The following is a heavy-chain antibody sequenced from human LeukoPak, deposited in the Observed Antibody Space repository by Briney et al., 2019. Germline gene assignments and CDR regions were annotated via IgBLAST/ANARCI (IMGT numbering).Heavy chain of an antibody. Sequence: SVKVSCKASGGTFSSYAISWVRQAPGQGLEWMGGIIPIFGTANYAQKFQGRVTITADESTSTAYMELSRLRSDDTAVYYCARETFYASGSVYNRIDYWGQGTLVTVSS. V-gene: IGHV1-69*13. CDR1: GGTFSSYA. CDR2: IIPIFGTA. D-gene: IGHD3-10*01. CDR3: ARETFYASGSVYNRIDY. J-gene: IGHJ4*02.